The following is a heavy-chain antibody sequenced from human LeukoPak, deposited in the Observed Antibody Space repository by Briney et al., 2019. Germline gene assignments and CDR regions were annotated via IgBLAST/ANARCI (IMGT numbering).Heavy chain of an antibody. Sequence: GGSLRLSCAASGFTFSSYWVTWVRQAPGKGLEWVANMNQDGSEIYHVDSVKDRFTISRDNAKKSLYLQMNSLRAEDTAVYYCARSDSNTWYSLHDYWGQGTLVTVSS. CDR1: GFTFSSYW. CDR2: MNQDGSEI. V-gene: IGHV3-7*01. D-gene: IGHD6-13*01. CDR3: ARSDSNTWYSLHDY. J-gene: IGHJ4*02.